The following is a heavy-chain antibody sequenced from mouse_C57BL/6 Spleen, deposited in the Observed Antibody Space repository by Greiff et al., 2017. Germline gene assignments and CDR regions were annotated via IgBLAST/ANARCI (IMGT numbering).Heavy chain of an antibody. D-gene: IGHD2-12*01. CDR1: GYTFTSYW. J-gene: IGHJ2*01. Sequence: QVHVKQPGAELVKPGASVKLSCKASGYTFTSYWMQWVKQRPGQGLEWIGEIDPSDSYTNYTPKFKGKATLTVDTSSSTAYMQLSSLTSEDSAVYYCARYSFVYWGQDTTLTVST. CDR3: ARYSFVY. CDR2: IDPSDSYT. V-gene: IGHV1-50*01.